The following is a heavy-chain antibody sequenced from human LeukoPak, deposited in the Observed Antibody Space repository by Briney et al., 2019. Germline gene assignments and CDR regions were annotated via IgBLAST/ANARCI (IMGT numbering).Heavy chain of an antibody. CDR3: ARDLHGGYSSDY. J-gene: IGHJ4*02. CDR2: MGYEGIHK. V-gene: IGHV3-30*02. CDR1: GFTFNNFG. D-gene: IGHD4-23*01. Sequence: GGSLRLSCAASGFTFNNFGMHWVRQAPGKGLEWVAFMGYEGIHKYYADSVKGRFTISKDNSKATLYLQMNSLRPEDTAVYYCARDLHGGYSSDYWGQGALVTVSS.